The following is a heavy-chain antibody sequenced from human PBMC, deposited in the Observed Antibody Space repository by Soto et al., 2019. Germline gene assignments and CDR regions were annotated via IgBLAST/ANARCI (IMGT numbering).Heavy chain of an antibody. CDR2: INPSGGGT. Sequence: ASVKVSCKASGYTFTSYGISWVRQAPGQGLEWMGIINPSGGGTSYAQKFQGRVNMTEDTSTDTAYMELSSLRSEDTAVYYCATFSYGSGRPHYYYYYMDVWGEGTTVTVSS. CDR1: GYTFTSYG. D-gene: IGHD3-10*01. V-gene: IGHV1-46*03. CDR3: ATFSYGSGRPHYYYYYMDV. J-gene: IGHJ6*03.